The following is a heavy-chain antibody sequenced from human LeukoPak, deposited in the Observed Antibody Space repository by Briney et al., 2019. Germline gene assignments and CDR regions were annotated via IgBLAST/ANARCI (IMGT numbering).Heavy chain of an antibody. D-gene: IGHD3-10*01. Sequence: PGRSLRLSCAASGFTFSSYGMHWVRQAPGKGLEWVAVISYDGSNKYYADSVKGRFTISRDNSKNTLYLQMNSLRAEDTAVYYCAKERKGWFHYYYGMDVWGQGTTVTVSS. CDR3: AKERKGWFHYYYGMDV. CDR1: GFTFSSYG. CDR2: ISYDGSNK. J-gene: IGHJ6*02. V-gene: IGHV3-30*18.